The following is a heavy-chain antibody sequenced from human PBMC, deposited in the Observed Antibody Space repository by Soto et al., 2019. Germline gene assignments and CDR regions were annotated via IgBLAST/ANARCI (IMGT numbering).Heavy chain of an antibody. CDR2: IIPIFGTA. D-gene: IGHD2-15*01. CDR3: AGHPPISGGGSERGHDYYYYGMDV. CDR1: GGTFSSYA. V-gene: IGHV1-69*05. Sequence: QVQLVQSGAEVKKPGSSVKVSCKASGGTFSSYAISWVRQAPGQGLEWMGGIIPIFGTADYAQKFQGRVTVTPDESTSTAHMELSSLGSEDTAVYYCAGHPPISGGGSERGHDYYYYGMDVWGQGTTVTVS. J-gene: IGHJ6*02.